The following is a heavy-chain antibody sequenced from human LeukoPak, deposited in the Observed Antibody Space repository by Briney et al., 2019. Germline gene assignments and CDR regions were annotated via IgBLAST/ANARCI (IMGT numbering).Heavy chain of an antibody. Sequence: ASVKVSCKASGYTFTSYAMHWVRQAPGQRLEWMGWINAGNGNTKYSQKFQGRITISRDTSASTADMELSSLRSEDTAVYYCARGDGYNSYFDYWGQGTLVTVSS. V-gene: IGHV1-3*01. D-gene: IGHD5-24*01. CDR2: INAGNGNT. CDR1: GYTFTSYA. CDR3: ARGDGYNSYFDY. J-gene: IGHJ4*02.